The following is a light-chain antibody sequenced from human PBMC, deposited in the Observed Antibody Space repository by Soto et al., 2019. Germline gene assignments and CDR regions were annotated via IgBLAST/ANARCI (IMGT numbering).Light chain of an antibody. CDR3: QQYNAYPWT. Sequence: IQMTQSPATLPASVGDSVTITCRASQSFGRWLAWYQQKPGKAPKLLIYKASTLESGVPSNFSGSGSGTEFSLTISSLQPEDFATYYCQQYNAYPWTFGQGTKVDIK. V-gene: IGKV1-5*03. J-gene: IGKJ1*01. CDR2: KAS. CDR1: QSFGRW.